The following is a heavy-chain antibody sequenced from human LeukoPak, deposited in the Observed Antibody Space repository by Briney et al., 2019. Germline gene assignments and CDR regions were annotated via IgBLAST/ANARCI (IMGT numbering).Heavy chain of an antibody. V-gene: IGHV1-18*01. J-gene: IGHJ4*02. CDR2: ISAYNGNT. CDR1: GYTFTSYG. D-gene: IGHD5-12*01. Sequence: GASVKVSCKASGYTFTSYGISWVRQAPGQGLEWMGWISAYNGNTNYAQKFQGRVTMTRDTSISTAYMELSRLRSDDTAVYYCATSYGGYVAAKRQFYYWGQGTLVTVSS. CDR3: ATSYGGYVAAKRQFYY.